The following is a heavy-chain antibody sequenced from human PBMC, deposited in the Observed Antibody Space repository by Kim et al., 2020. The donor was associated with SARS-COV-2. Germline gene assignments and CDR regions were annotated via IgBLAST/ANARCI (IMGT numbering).Heavy chain of an antibody. Sequence: GGSLRLSCAASGFTFSSYAMSWVRQAPGKGLEWVSVIYSGGSSTYYADSVKGRFTISRDNSKNTLYLQMNSLRAEDTAVYYCARPGSSWYGDAFDIWGQGTMVTVSS. CDR3: ARPGSSWYGDAFDI. D-gene: IGHD6-13*01. V-gene: IGHV3-23*03. CDR1: GFTFSSYA. J-gene: IGHJ3*02. CDR2: IYSGGSST.